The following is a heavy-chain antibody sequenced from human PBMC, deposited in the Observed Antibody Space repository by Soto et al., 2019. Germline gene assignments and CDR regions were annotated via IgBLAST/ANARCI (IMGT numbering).Heavy chain of an antibody. D-gene: IGHD2-15*01. J-gene: IGHJ4*02. CDR2: IYSGGST. Sequence: EVQLVESGGGLVQPGGSLRLSCAASGFTVSSNYMSWVRQAPGKGLEWVSVIYSGGSTYYADSVKGRFTISRHNSKNTLYLQMNSLRAEDTAVYYCASRLSSQRYCSGGSCYEVDYWGQGTLVTVSS. CDR1: GFTVSSNY. CDR3: ASRLSSQRYCSGGSCYEVDY. V-gene: IGHV3-53*04.